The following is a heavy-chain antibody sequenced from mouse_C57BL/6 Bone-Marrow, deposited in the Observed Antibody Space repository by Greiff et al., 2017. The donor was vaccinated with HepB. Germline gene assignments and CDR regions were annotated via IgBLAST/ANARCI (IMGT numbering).Heavy chain of an antibody. CDR1: GYTFTDYY. V-gene: IGHV1-19*01. CDR2: INPYNGGT. Sequence: EVQLQQSGPVLVKPGASVKMSCKASGYTFTDYYMNWVKQSHGKSLEWIGVINPYNGGTSYNQKFKGKATLTVDKSSSTAYMELNSLTSEDSAVFYCARAPLNYSNYPYYAMDDWGQGTSVTVSS. CDR3: ARAPLNYSNYPYYAMDD. D-gene: IGHD2-5*01. J-gene: IGHJ4*01.